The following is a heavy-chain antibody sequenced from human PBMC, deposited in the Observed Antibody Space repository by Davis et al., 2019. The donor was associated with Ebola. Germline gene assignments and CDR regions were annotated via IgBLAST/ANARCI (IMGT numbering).Heavy chain of an antibody. V-gene: IGHV3-74*01. CDR2: INSDGSST. D-gene: IGHD2-2*01. CDR3: ARDLVVVVPAATNSLDY. CDR1: GFTFSSYW. J-gene: IGHJ4*02. Sequence: GESLKISCAASGFTFSSYWMHWVRQAPGKGLVWVSRINSDGSSTSYADSVKGRFTISRDNAKNTLSLQMNSLRAEDTAVYYCARDLVVVVPAATNSLDYWGQGTLVTVSS.